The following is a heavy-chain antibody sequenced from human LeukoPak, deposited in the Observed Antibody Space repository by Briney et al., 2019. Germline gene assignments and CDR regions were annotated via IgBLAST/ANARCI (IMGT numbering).Heavy chain of an antibody. Sequence: PGGSLRLSCEASGFTFSHYGMHWVRQAPGKGLEWVAVIWYDESNEYYADSVKGRFTVSRNNSKNTLYLQMSSLRAEDTAIYYCXREXSVFDNWXDXWGQGTXXTVSS. CDR2: IWYDESNE. CDR3: XREXSVFDNWXDX. V-gene: IGHV3-33*01. J-gene: IGHJ5*02. CDR1: GFTFSHYG. D-gene: IGHD3-10*01.